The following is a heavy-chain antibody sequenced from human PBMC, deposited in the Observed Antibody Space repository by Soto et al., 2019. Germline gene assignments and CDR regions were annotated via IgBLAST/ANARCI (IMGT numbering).Heavy chain of an antibody. CDR1: GFTFSSHA. CDR3: AKRRGPCGDLDD. D-gene: IGHD2-21*01. CDR2: VSIGGST. Sequence: DVQLLESGGGLVQPEGSLILSCAASGFTFSSHAMVWVRQGPGKGLEWVAVVSIGGSTHYADSVRGRVTIARDKAKKTLALQMNGLTADGTAVYFCAKRRGPCGDLDDWGQVALVTCSS. J-gene: IGHJ4*02. V-gene: IGHV3-23*01.